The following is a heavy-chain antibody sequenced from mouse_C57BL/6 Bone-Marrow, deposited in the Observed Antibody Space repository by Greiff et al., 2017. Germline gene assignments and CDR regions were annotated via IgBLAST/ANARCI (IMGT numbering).Heavy chain of an antibody. CDR2: GQGLEWIG. V-gene: IGHV1-87*01. Sequence: QVQLKQSGPELARPWASVKISCQAFYTFSRRVHFAIRDTNYWLQWVKQRPGQGLEWIGDIYPGNGDTSYNQKFKGKATLTADKSSSTAYMQLSSLTSEDSAVYYGAYRTGTGYFDVWGTGTTVTVSA. D-gene: IGHD4-1*01. CDR1: YTFSRRVH. CDR3: SEDSAVYYGAYRTGTGYFDV. J-gene: IGHJ1*03.